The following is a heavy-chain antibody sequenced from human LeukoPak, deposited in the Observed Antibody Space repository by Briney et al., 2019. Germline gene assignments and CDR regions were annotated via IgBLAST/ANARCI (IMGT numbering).Heavy chain of an antibody. CDR3: ARMSSCCDY. CDR2: ISDDRSNK. J-gene: IGHJ4*02. D-gene: IGHD2-2*01. V-gene: IGHV3-30*07. CDR1: GFTFSSYF. Sequence: GESLRLSCAASGFTFSSYFMYWARQAPGKGIEWVAVISDDRSNKFYVDSVKGRATISRDSSKNTLYLQLTSLRAEDTGVYFCARMSSCCDYWGQGTLVIVSS.